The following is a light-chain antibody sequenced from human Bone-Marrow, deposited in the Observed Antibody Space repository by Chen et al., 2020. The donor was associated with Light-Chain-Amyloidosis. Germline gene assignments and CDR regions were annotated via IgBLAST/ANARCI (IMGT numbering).Light chain of an antibody. Sequence: QRALTQPAAVSGSPLQALTTPCTESDKDLRGYTYVSWFQQNPGNAPRLLIYDVSVRPSGVSDRFSASKSDNTASLTISGLQPEDEADYFCSSYRSSTWVFGGGTKLTVL. CDR3: SSYRSSTWV. J-gene: IGLJ3*02. CDR2: DVS. V-gene: IGLV2-14*01. CDR1: DKDLRGYTY.